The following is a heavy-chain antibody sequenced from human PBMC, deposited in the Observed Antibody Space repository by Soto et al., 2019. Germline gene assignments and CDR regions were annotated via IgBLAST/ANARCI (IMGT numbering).Heavy chain of an antibody. V-gene: IGHV1-3*05. Sequence: QVQLVESGAEEKKPGASVKVSCKASGYTFTSYAMHWVRQAPGQRLEWMGWINAGNGNTKYSQKFQGRVTITRDTSASTAYVELSTLSSEDTAVYYCARAWVVVTAPDYWGQGPLVTVSS. CDR2: INAGNGNT. J-gene: IGHJ4*02. D-gene: IGHD2-21*02. CDR3: ARAWVVVTAPDY. CDR1: GYTFTSYA.